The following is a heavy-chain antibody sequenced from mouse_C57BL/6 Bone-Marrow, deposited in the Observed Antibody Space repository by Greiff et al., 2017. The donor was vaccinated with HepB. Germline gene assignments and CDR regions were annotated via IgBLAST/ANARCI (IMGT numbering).Heavy chain of an antibody. Sequence: QVQLQQPGAELVKPGASVKLSCKASGYTFTSYWMQWVKQRPGQGLEWIGEIDPSDIYTNYNQKFKGKATLTVDTSSSTAYMQLSSLTSEDSAVYYCASWVYYAMDYWGQGTSVTVSS. J-gene: IGHJ4*01. V-gene: IGHV1-50*01. D-gene: IGHD4-1*01. CDR2: IDPSDIYT. CDR1: GYTFTSYW. CDR3: ASWVYYAMDY.